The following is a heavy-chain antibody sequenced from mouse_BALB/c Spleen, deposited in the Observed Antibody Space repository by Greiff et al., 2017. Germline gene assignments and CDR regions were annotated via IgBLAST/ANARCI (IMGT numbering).Heavy chain of an antibody. CDR3: ARSNYGNAWFAY. Sequence: VQGVESGPELVKPGASVRISCKASGYTFTSYYIHWVKQRPGQGLEWIGWIYPGNVNTKYNEKFKGKATLTADKSSSTAYMQLSSLTSEDSAVYFCARSNYGNAWFAYWGQGTLVTVSA. V-gene: IGHV1S56*01. D-gene: IGHD2-1*01. CDR1: GYTFTSYY. CDR2: IYPGNVNT. J-gene: IGHJ3*01.